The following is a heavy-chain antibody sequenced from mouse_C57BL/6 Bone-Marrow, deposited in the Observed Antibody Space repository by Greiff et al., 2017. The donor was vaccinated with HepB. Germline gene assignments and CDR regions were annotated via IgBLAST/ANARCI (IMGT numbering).Heavy chain of an antibody. D-gene: IGHD2-3*01. CDR1: GFTFSDYY. V-gene: IGHV5-16*01. CDR3: ARVRWLLRLWYFDV. J-gene: IGHJ1*03. Sequence: EVKLVESEGGLVQPGSSMKLSCTASGFTFSDYYMAWVRQVPEKGLEWVANINYDGSSTYYLDSLKSRFIISRDNAKNILYLQMSSLKSEDTATYYCARVRWLLRLWYFDVWGTGTTVTVSS. CDR2: INYDGSST.